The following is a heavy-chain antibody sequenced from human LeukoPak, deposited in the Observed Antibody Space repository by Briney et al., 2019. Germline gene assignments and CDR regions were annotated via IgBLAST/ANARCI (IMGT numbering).Heavy chain of an antibody. CDR3: ARESDVERDDF. CDR2: ISASNGDT. V-gene: IGHV1-18*01. CDR1: GYTFTNYG. D-gene: IGHD1-1*01. J-gene: IGHJ4*02. Sequence: ASVKVSCKASGYTFTNYGITWVRQAPGQGLEWMGWISASNGDTHYSEKFQDRITVTTDTSTSTAYMELRSLVSDDTAVYYCARESDVERDDFWGQGTLITVSS.